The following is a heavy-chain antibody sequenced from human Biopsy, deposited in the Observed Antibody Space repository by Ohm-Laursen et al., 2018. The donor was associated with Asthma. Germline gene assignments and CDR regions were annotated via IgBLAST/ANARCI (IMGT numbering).Heavy chain of an antibody. J-gene: IGHJ1*01. V-gene: IGHV3-21*01. CDR3: ARTFHFWSPYHAEHYQL. CDR2: ISSLSRYI. D-gene: IGHD3-3*02. Sequence: SLRLSCAASGFDLRDYTMNWVRQAPGKGLEWVASISSLSRYIYHATSLRGRFTISRDNAKRSLYLQMDSLRGDDTAVYYYARTFHFWSPYHAEHYQLWGQGTLVTVSS. CDR1: GFDLRDYT.